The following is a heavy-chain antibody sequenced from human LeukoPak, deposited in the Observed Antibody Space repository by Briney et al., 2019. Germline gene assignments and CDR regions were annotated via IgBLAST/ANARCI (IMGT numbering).Heavy chain of an antibody. D-gene: IGHD6-19*01. V-gene: IGHV4-61*01. CDR2: IYYSGST. CDR3: ARDTGWQPNVFDI. Sequence: SETLSLTCTVSGGSVSSGSYYWSWIRQPPGKGLEWIGYIYYSGSTNNNPSLRSRVTISLDTSKNQFSLKLSSVTAADTAVYYCARDTGWQPNVFDIWGQGTMVTVSS. CDR1: GGSVSSGSYY. J-gene: IGHJ3*02.